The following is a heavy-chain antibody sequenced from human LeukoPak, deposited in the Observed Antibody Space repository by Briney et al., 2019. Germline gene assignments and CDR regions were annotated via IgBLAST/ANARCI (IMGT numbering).Heavy chain of an antibody. J-gene: IGHJ3*02. CDR3: AKGGYFSYDM. CDR2: ISGTHAGRQGTT. CDR1: GFTFSTYD. D-gene: IGHD5-18*01. V-gene: IGHV3-23*01. Sequence: GGSLRLSCAASGFTFSTYDMSWVRQTPGKGLEWVSAISGTHAGRQGTTYYADSVKGRFTISRDDSKNTLYLQMHSLRAEDTAIYFCAKGGYFSYDMWGQGTMVTVSP.